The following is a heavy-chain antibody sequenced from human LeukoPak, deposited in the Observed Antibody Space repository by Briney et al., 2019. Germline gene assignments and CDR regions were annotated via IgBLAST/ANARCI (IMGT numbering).Heavy chain of an antibody. CDR1: GDSFSGYY. Sequence: SETLSLTCAVYGDSFSGYYWSWIRQPPGKGLEWIAEINHRGTTHYNPSLKSRVTMSVDTSNNQFSLKLSSVTAADTAVYYCARVSLVRGAPDYYFDYWGQGTLVTVSS. J-gene: IGHJ4*02. D-gene: IGHD3-10*01. CDR2: INHRGTT. V-gene: IGHV4-34*01. CDR3: ARVSLVRGAPDYYFDY.